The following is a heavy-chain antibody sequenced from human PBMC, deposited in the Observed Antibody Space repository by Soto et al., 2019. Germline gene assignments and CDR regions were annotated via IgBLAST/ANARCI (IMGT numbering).Heavy chain of an antibody. CDR1: GGSFSRHA. V-gene: IGHV1-69*01. CDR3: ARGWGYDSSDYYYAY. J-gene: IGHJ4*02. CDR2: IIPIFGTA. D-gene: IGHD3-22*01. Sequence: QVQLVQSGAEVRKPGSSVKVSCKASGGSFSRHAISWVRQAPGQGLEWMGGIIPIFGTANHAQKFQGRVTIVADESTSTVEMELSSLRSEDTAIYYCARGWGYDSSDYYYAYWGQGTLVIVSS.